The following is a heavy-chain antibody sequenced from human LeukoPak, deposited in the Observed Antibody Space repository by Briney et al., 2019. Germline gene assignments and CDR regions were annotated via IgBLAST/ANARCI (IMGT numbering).Heavy chain of an antibody. D-gene: IGHD6-19*01. CDR2: IYYSGST. CDR3: ARLLGLWQSGDY. J-gene: IGHJ4*02. V-gene: IGHV4-39*01. Sequence: KPSETLSLTCTVSGGSISSSSYYWGWIRQPPGKGLEWIGSIYYSGSTYYNPSLKSRVTISVDTSKNQFSLKLSSVTAADTAVYYSARLLGLWQSGDYWGQGTLVTVSS. CDR1: GGSISSSSYY.